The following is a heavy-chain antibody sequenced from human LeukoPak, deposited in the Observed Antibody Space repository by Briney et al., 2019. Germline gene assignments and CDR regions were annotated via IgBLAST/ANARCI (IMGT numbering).Heavy chain of an antibody. V-gene: IGHV4-34*01. Sequence: PSETLSLTCAVYGGSFSGFYWSWIRQPPGKGLQWIGEINHSGSTNYNPSLKSRVTISVDTTKNQFSLKFSSVTAADTAAYYCGSIYSGYENWGQGTLVTVSS. D-gene: IGHD5-12*01. CDR2: INHSGST. J-gene: IGHJ4*02. CDR3: GSIYSGYEN. CDR1: GGSFSGFY.